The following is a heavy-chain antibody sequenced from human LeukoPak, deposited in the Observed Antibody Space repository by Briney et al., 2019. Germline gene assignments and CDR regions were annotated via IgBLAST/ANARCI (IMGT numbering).Heavy chain of an antibody. CDR3: ARGYCTNGVCYGHYFDY. Sequence: GASVKVSCKASGYTFTNYYMHWVRQAPGQGLEWMEIINPSGGSTSYAQKFQGRVTMTRDMSTSTVYMELSSLRSEDTAVYYCARGYCTNGVCYGHYFDYWGQGTLVTVSS. V-gene: IGHV1-46*01. J-gene: IGHJ4*02. D-gene: IGHD2-8*01. CDR2: INPSGGST. CDR1: GYTFTNYY.